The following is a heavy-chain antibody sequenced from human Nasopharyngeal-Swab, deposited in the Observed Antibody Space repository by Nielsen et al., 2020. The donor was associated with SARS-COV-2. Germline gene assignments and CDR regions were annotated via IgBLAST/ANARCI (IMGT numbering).Heavy chain of an antibody. V-gene: IGHV3-13*01. CDR2: IGTAGDT. J-gene: IGHJ5*02. D-gene: IGHD2-2*03. CDR3: ARGVGYCSSTSCSTVWFDP. CDR1: GFTFSSYD. Sequence: GGSLRLSCAASGFTFSSYDMHWVRQATGKGLEWVSAIGTAGDTYYADSVKGRFTISRDNSKNSLYLQMNSLRAEDTAVYYCARGVGYCSSTSCSTVWFDPWGQGTLVTVSS.